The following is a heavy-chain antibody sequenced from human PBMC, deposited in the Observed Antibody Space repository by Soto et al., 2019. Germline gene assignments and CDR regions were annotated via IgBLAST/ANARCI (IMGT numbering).Heavy chain of an antibody. V-gene: IGHV3-30*18. J-gene: IGHJ4*02. CDR1: GFTFSSYG. D-gene: IGHD3-22*01. CDR2: ISYDGSNK. Sequence: GGSLRLSCAASGFTFSSYGMHWVRQAPGKGLEWVAVISYDGSNKYYADSVKGRFTISRDNSKNTLYLQMNSLRAEDTAVYYCANSFPYDSSGYFDYWGQGTLVTVSS. CDR3: ANSFPYDSSGYFDY.